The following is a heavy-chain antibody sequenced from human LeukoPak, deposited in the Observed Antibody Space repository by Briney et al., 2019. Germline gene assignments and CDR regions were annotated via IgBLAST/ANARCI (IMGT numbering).Heavy chain of an antibody. D-gene: IGHD3-10*01. CDR3: AREVISYYYDI. CDR1: GGSISSGGYY. V-gene: IGHV4-31*03. CDR2: ISYSVST. J-gene: IGHJ3*02. Sequence: SETLSLTCTVSGGSISSGGYYWSWIRQHPGKGLEWIGYISYSVSTYYNPSLKSRAIISVDTSKSQFSLKLNSVTAADTAVYSCAREVISYYYDIWGQGTMVTVSS.